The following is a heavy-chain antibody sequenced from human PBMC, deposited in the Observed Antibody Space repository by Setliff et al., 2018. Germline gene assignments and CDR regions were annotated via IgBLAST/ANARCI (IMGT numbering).Heavy chain of an antibody. J-gene: IGHJ6*03. V-gene: IGHV1-69*05. CDR2: TIPSFGST. CDR1: GDTFSSYG. D-gene: IGHD5-18*01. Sequence: GASVKVSCKASGDTFSSYGISWVRQAPGQGLEWMGGTIPSFGSTNYAQKFQDRVTIITDESTSTAYMELSSLRTEDTAVYYCAREGVDTRSSTDYRYYMDVWGKGTTVTVSS. CDR3: AREGVDTRSSTDYRYYMDV.